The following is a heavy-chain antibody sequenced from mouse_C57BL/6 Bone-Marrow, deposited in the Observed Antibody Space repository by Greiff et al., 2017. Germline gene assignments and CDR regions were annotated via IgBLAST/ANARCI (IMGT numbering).Heavy chain of an antibody. J-gene: IGHJ2*01. D-gene: IGHD1-1*01. Sequence: QVQLKQSGAELAKPGASVKLSCKASGYTFTSYWMHWVKQRPGQGLEWIGYINPSSGYTKYNQKFKDKATLTADKSSRTAYMQLSSLTYEDSAVYYCAKNYYGSSYYYWGQGTTLTVSS. CDR1: GYTFTSYW. CDR3: AKNYYGSSYYY. CDR2: INPSSGYT. V-gene: IGHV1-7*01.